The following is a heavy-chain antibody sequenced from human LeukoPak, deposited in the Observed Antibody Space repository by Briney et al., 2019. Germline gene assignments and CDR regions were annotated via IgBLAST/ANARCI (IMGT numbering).Heavy chain of an antibody. Sequence: GESLRLSCAASGFIFCNHAMSWVRQAPGKGLEWVSTISGSGGSTYYAESVKGRCTLSRDNSKDTLYLQLNSLRVEDTAVYYCAKEGGYCSSSSCSDYFDYWGQGSLVTVSS. CDR2: ISGSGGST. CDR1: GFIFCNHA. CDR3: AKEGGYCSSSSCSDYFDY. D-gene: IGHD2-2*01. V-gene: IGHV3-23*01. J-gene: IGHJ4*02.